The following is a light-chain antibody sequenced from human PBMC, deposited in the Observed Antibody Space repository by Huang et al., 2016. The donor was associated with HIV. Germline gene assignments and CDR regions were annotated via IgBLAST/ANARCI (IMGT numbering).Light chain of an antibody. CDR3: QKYNSAPRT. CDR1: QGIANH. CDR2: AAS. J-gene: IGKJ3*01. V-gene: IGKV1-27*01. Sequence: DIQMTQSPSSLSASVGDRVTISCRASQGIANHLAWYQQRPGKAPKLLIYAASALQSGVPSRFSGSGSWTEFALTISSLQPEDVATYFCQKYNSAPRTFGPGTTVEIK.